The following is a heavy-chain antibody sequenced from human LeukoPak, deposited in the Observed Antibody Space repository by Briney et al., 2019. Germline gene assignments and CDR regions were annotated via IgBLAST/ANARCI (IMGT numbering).Heavy chain of an antibody. CDR2: ISSSSSYI. CDR1: GFTFSSYS. Sequence: GGSLRLSCAASGFTFSSYSMNWVRQAPGKGLEWVSSISSSSSYIYYADSVKGRFTISRDNAKNSLYLQMNSLRAEDTAVYYCARVLGASEDYIWGSYRFWGQGTLVTVSS. D-gene: IGHD3-16*02. J-gene: IGHJ4*02. CDR3: ARVLGASEDYIWGSYRF. V-gene: IGHV3-21*01.